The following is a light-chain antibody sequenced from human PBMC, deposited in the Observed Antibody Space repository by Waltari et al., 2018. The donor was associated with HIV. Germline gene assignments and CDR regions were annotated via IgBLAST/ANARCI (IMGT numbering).Light chain of an antibody. CDR3: QRYGISPRT. CDR2: DAS. CDR1: QSVTSSY. V-gene: IGKV3-20*01. J-gene: IGKJ4*01. Sequence: EIMMRQSPVTLSVSPGERATLSCRASQSVTSSYLAWNQQKPGQAPRLLIYDASSRATGIPDRFSGSGSGTDFTLTISSLEPEDFAVYYCQRYGISPRTFGGGTKVEIK.